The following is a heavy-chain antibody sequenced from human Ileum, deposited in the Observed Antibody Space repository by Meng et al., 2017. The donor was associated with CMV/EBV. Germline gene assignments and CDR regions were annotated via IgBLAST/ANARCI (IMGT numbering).Heavy chain of an antibody. CDR3: ARDRTPYYYDSSGYRKYWYFDL. CDR1: NW. J-gene: IGHJ2*01. CDR2: IYHSGST. D-gene: IGHD3-22*01. Sequence: NWWSWARQPPGKGLEWIGEIYHSGSTNYHPSLKSRVTMSVDKSKNQFSLKLSSVTAADTAVYYCARDRTPYYYDSSGYRKYWYFDLWGRGTLVTVSS. V-gene: IGHV4-4*02.